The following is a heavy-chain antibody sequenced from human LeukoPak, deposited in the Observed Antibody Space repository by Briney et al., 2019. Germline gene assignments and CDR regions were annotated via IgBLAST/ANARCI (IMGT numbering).Heavy chain of an antibody. V-gene: IGHV3-7*03. D-gene: IGHD2-2*01. CDR3: AKDSPLVVPAAIYYDAFDI. CDR1: GFPFSTYW. Sequence: GESLRLSCAASGFPFSTYWMSWVRQAPGKGLEWVANINQDGSEKYYVDSVKGRFTISRDNAKNSLYLQMSSLRAKDTAVYYCAKDSPLVVPAAIYYDAFDIWGQGTMVTVSS. CDR2: INQDGSEK. J-gene: IGHJ3*02.